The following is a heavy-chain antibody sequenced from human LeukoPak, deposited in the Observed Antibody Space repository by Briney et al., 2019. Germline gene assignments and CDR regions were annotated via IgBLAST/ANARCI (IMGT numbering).Heavy chain of an antibody. D-gene: IGHD3-10*01. Sequence: PSETLSLTCTVSGGSISSNDYYWGWIRQPPGRGLEWIGNIYYSRSTFYNPSLKSRVTISVGPTKNQFSMRLRSVTAGDTAVYFCARFMVRGLIVDYWGQGTLVTVSS. V-gene: IGHV4-39*01. CDR3: ARFMVRGLIVDY. CDR2: IYYSRST. CDR1: GGSISSNDYY. J-gene: IGHJ4*02.